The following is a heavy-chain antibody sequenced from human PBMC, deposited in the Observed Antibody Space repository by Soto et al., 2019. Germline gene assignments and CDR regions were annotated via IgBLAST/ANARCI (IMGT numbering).Heavy chain of an antibody. J-gene: IGHJ5*02. V-gene: IGHV4-4*02. CDR2: VFHTGTT. D-gene: IGHD2-15*01. CDR1: GDSVSSPYY. Sequence: QVQLQESGPGLVKPSGTLSLTCAVSGDSVSSPYYWCWVRQPPGKGLEWIGEVFHTGTTSYNPSLRSRVTISMEKSINQFSLVRSSVTAADTAVYYCASSAGWYAIHAWGPGTLV. CDR3: ASSAGWYAIHA.